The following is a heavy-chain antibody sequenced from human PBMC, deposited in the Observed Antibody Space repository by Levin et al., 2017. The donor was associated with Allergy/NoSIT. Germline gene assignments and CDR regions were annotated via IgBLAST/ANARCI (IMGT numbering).Heavy chain of an antibody. CDR1: GFTFSSYA. V-gene: IGHV3-23*01. Sequence: PGGSLILSCAASGFTFSSYAMSWVRQAPGKGLEWVSAISGSGGSTYYADSVKGRFTISRDNSKNTLYLQMNSLRAEDTAVYYCAKRGPRVSSSIKPYYFDYWGQGTLVTVSS. CDR2: ISGSGGST. CDR3: AKRGPRVSSSIKPYYFDY. J-gene: IGHJ4*02. D-gene: IGHD6-6*01.